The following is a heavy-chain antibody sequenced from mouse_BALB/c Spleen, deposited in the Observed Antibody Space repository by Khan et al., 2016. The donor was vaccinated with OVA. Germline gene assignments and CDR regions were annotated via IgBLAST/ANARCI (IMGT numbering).Heavy chain of an antibody. CDR2: IYPGSGYT. D-gene: IGHD3-2*02. CDR3: ARAGYGGFAF. CDR1: GYTFTDFL. J-gene: IGHJ3*01. Sequence: VQLQESGPELVKPGASVKMSCKASGYTFTDFLISWVSQRKGQGLEWIGEIYPGSGYTYYNEKFKGKASLTSDKSSNKAYMQLSNLTSEDSAVYFCARAGYGGFAFWGQGTLVTVSA. V-gene: IGHV1-81*01.